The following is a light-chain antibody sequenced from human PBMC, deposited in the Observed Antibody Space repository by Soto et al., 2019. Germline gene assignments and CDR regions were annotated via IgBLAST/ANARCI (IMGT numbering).Light chain of an antibody. CDR2: GAY. J-gene: IGKJ5*01. V-gene: IGKV3-15*01. CDR1: QSVSSN. CDR3: QQYNNWPLT. Sequence: IVLTQSPATLSVSPGERATLSCGATQSVSSNLAWYQKTPGQAPRLXIYGAYSRETGIQVRLGGSGAGPEFTRTISSLQSEDVAVDCCQQYNNWPLTFCQGTRLEIK.